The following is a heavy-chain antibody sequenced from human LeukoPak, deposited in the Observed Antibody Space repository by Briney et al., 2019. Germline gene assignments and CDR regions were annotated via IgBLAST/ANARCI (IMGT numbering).Heavy chain of an antibody. CDR3: ARDPRRSYRYFDL. V-gene: IGHV4-4*07. Sequence: SETLSLTSTVSGGSIGTYYWSWIRQAAGKGLVWIGRLYTTGSTNYNPSLKSRVTMSVATSKNQFSPNLSSVTAADTAVYYCARDPRRSYRYFDLWGRGTLVTVSS. CDR2: LYTTGST. J-gene: IGHJ2*01. CDR1: GGSIGTYY.